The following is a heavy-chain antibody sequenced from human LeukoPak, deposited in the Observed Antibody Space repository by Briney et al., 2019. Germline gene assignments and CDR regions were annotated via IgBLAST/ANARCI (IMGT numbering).Heavy chain of an antibody. D-gene: IGHD3-22*01. Sequence: GGSLRLSCAASGFTFSSYSMNWVRQAPGKGLEWVSSISSSSSYIYYADSVKGRFTISRDNAKNSLYLQMNSLRAEDTAVYYCARRYYDSSGYYPPTAEYFQHWGQGTLVTVSS. CDR3: ARRYYDSSGYYPPTAEYFQH. J-gene: IGHJ1*01. CDR1: GFTFSSYS. V-gene: IGHV3-21*01. CDR2: ISSSSSYI.